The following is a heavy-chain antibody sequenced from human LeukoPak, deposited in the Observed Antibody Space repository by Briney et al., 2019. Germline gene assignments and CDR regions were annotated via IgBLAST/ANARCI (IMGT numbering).Heavy chain of an antibody. D-gene: IGHD1-7*01. CDR3: ARGSYNWNYGYFDY. CDR2: IYTSGST. CDR1: GGSISSYY. J-gene: IGHJ4*02. V-gene: IGHV4-4*07. Sequence: SETLSLTCTVSGGSISSYYWSWIRQPAGKGLEWIGRIYTSGSTNYNPSLKSRVTMSVDTSKNQFSLKLSSVTAADTAVYYCARGSYNWNYGYFDYWGQGTLVTVSS.